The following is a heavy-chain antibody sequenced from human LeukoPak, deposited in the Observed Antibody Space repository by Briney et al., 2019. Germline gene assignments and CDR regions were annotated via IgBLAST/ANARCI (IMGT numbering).Heavy chain of an antibody. CDR1: GFTFSSYG. Sequence: GGSLRLSCAASGFTFSSYGMHWVRQAPGKGLEWVAVISYDGSNKYYADSVKGRFTISRDNSKNTLYLQMNSLRAEDTAVYYCAKDAAGYYDSSGYSPGSYWGQGTLVTVSS. D-gene: IGHD3-22*01. V-gene: IGHV3-30*18. CDR3: AKDAAGYYDSSGYSPGSY. CDR2: ISYDGSNK. J-gene: IGHJ4*02.